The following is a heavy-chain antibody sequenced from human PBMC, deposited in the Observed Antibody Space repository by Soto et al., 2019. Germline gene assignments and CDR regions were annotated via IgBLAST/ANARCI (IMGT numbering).Heavy chain of an antibody. J-gene: IGHJ4*02. Sequence: GSSVKVSCKVSGYTLTELSMHWVRQAPGKGLEWMGGFDPEDGETIYAQKFQGRVTMTEDTSTDTAHMELSSLRSGDTAVYYCATSTIRSIAEADPFDYWGQGTLVTVSS. CDR2: FDPEDGET. CDR1: GYTLTELS. CDR3: ATSTIRSIAEADPFDY. D-gene: IGHD6-13*01. V-gene: IGHV1-24*01.